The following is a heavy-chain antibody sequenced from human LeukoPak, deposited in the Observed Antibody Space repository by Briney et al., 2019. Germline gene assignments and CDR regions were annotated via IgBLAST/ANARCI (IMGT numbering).Heavy chain of an antibody. CDR2: IRYDGSNK. J-gene: IGHJ4*02. D-gene: IGHD5-12*01. CDR3: AKFSRGYSGSDY. V-gene: IGHV3-30*02. Sequence: RSGGSLRLSCAASGFTFSSYGMHWVRQAPGKGLEWVAFIRYDGSNKYYADSVKGRFTISRDNSKNTLYLQMNSLRAEDTAVYYCAKFSRGYSGSDYWGQGALVTVSS. CDR1: GFTFSSYG.